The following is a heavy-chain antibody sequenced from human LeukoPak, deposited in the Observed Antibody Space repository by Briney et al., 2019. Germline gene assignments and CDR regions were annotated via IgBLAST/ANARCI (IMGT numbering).Heavy chain of an antibody. Sequence: PSETLSLTCTVSGGSISSSSYYWGWIRQPPGKGLEWIGSIYYSGSTYYNPSLKSRVTISVDTSKNQFSLKLSSVTAADTAVYYCAREAMAVTRWFDPWGQGTLVTVSS. V-gene: IGHV4-39*07. CDR3: AREAMAVTRWFDP. CDR1: GGSISSSSYY. J-gene: IGHJ5*02. CDR2: IYYSGST. D-gene: IGHD5-24*01.